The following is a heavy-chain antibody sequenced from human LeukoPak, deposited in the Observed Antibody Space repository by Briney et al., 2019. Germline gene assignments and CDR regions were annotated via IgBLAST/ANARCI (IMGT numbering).Heavy chain of an antibody. CDR3: ARGADEWWFSDAFDI. Sequence: GGSLRLSCAASGFTSSSYSMNWVRQAPGKGLEWVSSISSSSSYIYYADSVKGRFTISRDNAKNSLYLQMNSLRAEDTAVYYCARGADEWWFSDAFDIWGQGTMVTVSS. J-gene: IGHJ3*02. CDR1: GFTSSSYS. V-gene: IGHV3-21*01. CDR2: ISSSSSYI. D-gene: IGHD2-15*01.